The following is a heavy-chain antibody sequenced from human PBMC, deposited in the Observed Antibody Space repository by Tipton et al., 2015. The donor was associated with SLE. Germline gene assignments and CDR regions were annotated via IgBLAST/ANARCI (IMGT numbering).Heavy chain of an antibody. V-gene: IGHV3-21*01. Sequence: SLRLSCAASGFTVSSNYMTWVRQAPGKGLEWVSSISSSSSYIYCADSVKGRFTISRDNAKNSLYLQMNSLRTEDTAVYYCAREVSVVPGAIQYYYYYYMDVWGKGTTVTVSS. J-gene: IGHJ6*03. CDR3: AREVSVVPGAIQYYYYYYMDV. CDR1: GFTVSSNY. CDR2: ISSSSSYI. D-gene: IGHD2-2*02.